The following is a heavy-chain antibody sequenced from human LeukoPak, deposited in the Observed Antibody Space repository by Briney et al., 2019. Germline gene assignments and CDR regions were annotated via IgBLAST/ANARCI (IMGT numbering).Heavy chain of an antibody. CDR1: GFTFSSYW. Sequence: PGGSLRLSCAASGFTFSSYWMSWVRQAPGKGLEWVANIKQDGSEKYYVDSVKGRFTISRDNAKNTLYLQMNSLRAEDTAVYYCAKSQADILTGYYGWGQGTLVTVSS. J-gene: IGHJ4*02. D-gene: IGHD3-9*01. CDR3: AKSQADILTGYYG. V-gene: IGHV3-7*03. CDR2: IKQDGSEK.